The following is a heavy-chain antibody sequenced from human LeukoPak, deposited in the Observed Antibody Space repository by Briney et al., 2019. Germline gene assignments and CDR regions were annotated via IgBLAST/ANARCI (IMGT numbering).Heavy chain of an antibody. V-gene: IGHV3-7*01. J-gene: IGHJ4*02. CDR2: IKQDGSEK. CDR3: ARVSCSGGSCYSEFDY. Sequence: QPGGSLRLSCAASGFTFSSYWMSWVRQAPGKGLEWVANIKQDGSEKYYVDSVKGRFTTSRDNAKNSLYLQMNSLRAEDTAVYYCARVSCSGGSCYSEFDYWGQGTLVTVSS. CDR1: GFTFSSYW. D-gene: IGHD2-15*01.